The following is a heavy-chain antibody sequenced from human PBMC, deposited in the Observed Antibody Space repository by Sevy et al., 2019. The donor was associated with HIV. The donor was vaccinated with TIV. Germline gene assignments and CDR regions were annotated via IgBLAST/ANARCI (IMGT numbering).Heavy chain of an antibody. CDR1: GYTFTTYR. V-gene: IGHV1-18*01. CDR3: ARAYCSGGSCYSLAY. J-gene: IGHJ4*02. CDR2: ISAHNGDT. D-gene: IGHD2-15*01. Sequence: APVKVSCKASGYTFTTYRITWVRQAPGQGFQWMGWISAHNGDTKYAQKLQGRLTMTTETSTSTAYMELRSLRSDDTAVYYCARAYCSGGSCYSLAYWGQGTLVTVSS.